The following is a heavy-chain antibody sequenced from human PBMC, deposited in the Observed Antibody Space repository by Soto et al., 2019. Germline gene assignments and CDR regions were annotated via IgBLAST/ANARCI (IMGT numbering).Heavy chain of an antibody. CDR2: FDPEDGET. D-gene: IGHD3-16*02. CDR3: ATESRISRIMITFGGVIVR. V-gene: IGHV1-24*01. Sequence: ASVKVSCKVSGYTLTELSMHWVRQAPGKGLEWMGGFDPEDGETIYAQKFQGRVTMTEDTSTDTAYMELSSLRSEDTAVYYCATESRISRIMITFGGVIVRWGQGTLVTVSS. J-gene: IGHJ4*02. CDR1: GYTLTELS.